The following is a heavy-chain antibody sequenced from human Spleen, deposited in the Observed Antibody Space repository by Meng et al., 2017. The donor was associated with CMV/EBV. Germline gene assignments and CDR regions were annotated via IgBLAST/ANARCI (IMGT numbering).Heavy chain of an antibody. CDR1: Y. D-gene: IGHD3-22*01. CDR2: INHSGST. CDR3: ARGLGRFPRHYYDSSGRAEYFQH. J-gene: IGHJ1*01. Sequence: YWSWIRQPPGKGLEWIGEINHSGSTKYNPSLKCRVTISVDTSKNQFSLKLSSVTAADTAVYYCARGLGRFPRHYYDSSGRAEYFQHWGQGTLVTVSS. V-gene: IGHV4-34*01.